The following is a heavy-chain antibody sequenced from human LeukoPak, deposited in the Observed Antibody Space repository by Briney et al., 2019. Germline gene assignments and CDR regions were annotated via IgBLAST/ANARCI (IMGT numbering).Heavy chain of an antibody. CDR2: IDTSSRYI. D-gene: IGHD3-3*01. Sequence: GTLSLTCAVSGGSISSSNWWSWVRQPPGKGLEWVSSIDTSSRYIYYGDSVKGRFTISRDNAKNSLYLQMNSLRAEDTAVYYCAKDQKEWLPLKYNWFDPWGQGTLVTVSS. V-gene: IGHV3-21*01. J-gene: IGHJ5*02. CDR3: AKDQKEWLPLKYNWFDP. CDR1: GGSISSSN.